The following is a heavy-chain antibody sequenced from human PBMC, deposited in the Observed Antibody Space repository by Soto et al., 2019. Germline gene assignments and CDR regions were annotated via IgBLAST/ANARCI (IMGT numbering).Heavy chain of an antibody. Sequence: GGSLRLSCAASGFTFSSYSMNWVRQAPGKGLEWVSSISSSSSYIYYADSVKGRFTISRDNAKNSLYLQMNSLRAEDTAVYYCARGFWSGYYTGGMDVWGQGTTVTGSS. J-gene: IGHJ6*02. CDR1: GFTFSSYS. V-gene: IGHV3-21*01. CDR3: ARGFWSGYYTGGMDV. D-gene: IGHD3-3*01. CDR2: ISSSSSYI.